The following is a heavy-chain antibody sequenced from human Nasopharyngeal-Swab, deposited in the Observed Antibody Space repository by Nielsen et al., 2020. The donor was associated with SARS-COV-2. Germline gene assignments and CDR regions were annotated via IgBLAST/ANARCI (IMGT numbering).Heavy chain of an antibody. CDR1: GGSFSGYY. CDR2: INHSGST. V-gene: IGHV4-34*01. D-gene: IGHD5-18*01. J-gene: IGHJ6*02. Sequence: LRLSCAVYGGSFSGYYWSWIRQPPGKGLEWIGEINHSGSTNYNPSLKSRVTISVDTSKNQFSLKLSSVTAADTAVYYCARVAGYSYGLAWYYYYGMDVWGQGTTVTVSS. CDR3: ARVAGYSYGLAWYYYYGMDV.